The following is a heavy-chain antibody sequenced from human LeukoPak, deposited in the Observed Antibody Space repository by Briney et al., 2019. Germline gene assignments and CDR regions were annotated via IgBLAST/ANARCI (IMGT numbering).Heavy chain of an antibody. Sequence: SETLSLTCSVSGGSISCYYWSWVRQPPGEGLEWIGYIYNSGSTNYNPFLKSRVTISVVTSKNQLSLKLKSVTAADTAVYYCARAAHYSSRNFDFWGQGTLVTVSS. V-gene: IGHV4-59*01. CDR2: IYNSGST. D-gene: IGHD6-13*01. CDR3: ARAAHYSSRNFDF. CDR1: GGSISCYY. J-gene: IGHJ4*02.